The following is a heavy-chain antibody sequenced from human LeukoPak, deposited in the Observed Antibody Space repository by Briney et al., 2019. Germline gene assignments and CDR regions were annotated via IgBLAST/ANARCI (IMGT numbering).Heavy chain of an antibody. V-gene: IGHV4-61*05. Sequence: PSETLSLTCTVSGGSISSSSYYWGWIRQPPGKGLEWIGYIYCSGSTNYNPSLKSRVTISVDTSKNQFSLKLSSVTAADTAVYYCARRFPSSSWYWGWKGTLEPGTAYYFDYWGQGTLVTVSS. CDR1: GGSISSSSYY. CDR2: IYCSGST. CDR3: ARRFPSSSWYWGWKGTLEPGTAYYFDY. D-gene: IGHD6-13*01. J-gene: IGHJ4*02.